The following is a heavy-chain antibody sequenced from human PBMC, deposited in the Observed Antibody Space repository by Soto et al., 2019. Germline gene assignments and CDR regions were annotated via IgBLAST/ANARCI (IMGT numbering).Heavy chain of an antibody. CDR3: ARVPFIAAAVNGMDV. CDR2: IIPIFGTA. Sequence: SVKVSCKASGGTFSSYAISWVRQAPGQGLEWMGGIIPIFGTANYAQEFQGRVTITADKSTSTAYMELSSLRSEDTAVYYCARVPFIAAAVNGMDVWGQGTTVTVSS. CDR1: GGTFSSYA. V-gene: IGHV1-69*06. D-gene: IGHD6-13*01. J-gene: IGHJ6*02.